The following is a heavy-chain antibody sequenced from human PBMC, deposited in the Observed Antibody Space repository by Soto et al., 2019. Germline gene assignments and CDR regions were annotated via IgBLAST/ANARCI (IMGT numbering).Heavy chain of an antibody. CDR1: GYTFTSYD. CDR2: LNPNSGNT. D-gene: IGHD1-26*01. J-gene: IGHJ3*02. V-gene: IGHV1-8*01. Sequence: QEQLVQSGAEVKKPGASVKVSCKASGYTFTSYDITWVRQATGQGLEWMGWLNPNSGNTGYAQKFQGRVTMTRNTSIGTAYMELSSLRSEDTAVYYCATERWEDAFDIWGQGTMVTVSS. CDR3: ATERWEDAFDI.